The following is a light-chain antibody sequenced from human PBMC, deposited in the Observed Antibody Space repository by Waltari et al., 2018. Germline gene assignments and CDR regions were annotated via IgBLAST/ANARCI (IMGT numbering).Light chain of an antibody. CDR2: GNT. CDR3: QSYDSNLSGLV. Sequence: QSVLTQPPSVSGAPGQRVTISCTGGSYDIGAPYGVHWYQHVPGTAPKVLIYGNTNRPSGVPDRFSASKSGTSASLAITGLQAEDEGYYYCQSYDSNLSGLVFGTGTKVTVL. V-gene: IGLV1-40*01. CDR1: SYDIGAPYG. J-gene: IGLJ1*01.